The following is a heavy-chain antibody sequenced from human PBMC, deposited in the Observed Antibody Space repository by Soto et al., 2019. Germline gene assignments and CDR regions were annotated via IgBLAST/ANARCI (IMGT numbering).Heavy chain of an antibody. Sequence: GGSLRLSCAASGFTFSSYAMSWVRQAPGKGLEWVSAISGSGGSTYYADSVKGRFTISRDNSKNTLYLQMNSLRAEDTAVYYCAKDPYRIAVAGTVTVDYWGQGTLVTVSS. CDR1: GFTFSSYA. CDR3: AKDPYRIAVAGTVTVDY. J-gene: IGHJ4*02. CDR2: ISGSGGST. D-gene: IGHD6-19*01. V-gene: IGHV3-23*01.